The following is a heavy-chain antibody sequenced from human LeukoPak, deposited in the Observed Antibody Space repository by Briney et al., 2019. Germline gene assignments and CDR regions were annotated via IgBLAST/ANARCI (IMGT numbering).Heavy chain of an antibody. J-gene: IGHJ5*02. V-gene: IGHV4-59*01. CDR2: IYYSGST. CDR1: GGSISSYY. D-gene: IGHD3-10*01. Sequence: SETLSLTCTVSGGSISSYYWSWIRQPPGKGLEWIGYIYYSGSTNYNPSLKSRVTISVDTSKNQFSLKLGSVTAADTAVYYCARESGLWFGEFADNWFDPWGQGTLVTVSS. CDR3: ARESGLWFGEFADNWFDP.